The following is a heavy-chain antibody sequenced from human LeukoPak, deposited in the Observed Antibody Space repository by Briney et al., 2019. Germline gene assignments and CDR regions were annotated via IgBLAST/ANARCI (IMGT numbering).Heavy chain of an antibody. D-gene: IGHD3-22*01. CDR3: ARDRRGSRYYYDSSVALHDY. J-gene: IGHJ4*02. CDR1: GYTFTSYG. V-gene: IGHV1-18*01. CDR2: ISAYNGNT. Sequence: ASVKVSCKASGYTFTSYGISWVRQAPGQGLEWMGWISAYNGNTNYAQKLQGRVTMTTDTSTSTAYMELRSLRSDDTAAYYCARDRRGSRYYYDSSVALHDYWGQGTLVTVSS.